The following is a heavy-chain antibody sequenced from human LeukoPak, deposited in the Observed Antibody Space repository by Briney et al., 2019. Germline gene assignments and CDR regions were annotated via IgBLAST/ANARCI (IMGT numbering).Heavy chain of an antibody. Sequence: GSLRLSCAASGFTFSSYTMNWVRQAPGKGLEWVSSISSSTYYIYYADSVKGRFTISRDNAMNSLYLHMNSLRADDSAVYYCARDPPMAGFFDSWGQGTLVTVSS. V-gene: IGHV3-21*06. CDR3: ARDPPMAGFFDS. CDR2: ISSSTYYI. CDR1: GFTFSSYT. J-gene: IGHJ4*02. D-gene: IGHD5-24*01.